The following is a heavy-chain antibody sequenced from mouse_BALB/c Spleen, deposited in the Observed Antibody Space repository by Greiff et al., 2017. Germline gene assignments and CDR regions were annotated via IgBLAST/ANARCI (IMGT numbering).Heavy chain of an antibody. V-gene: IGHV5-4*02. J-gene: IGHJ1*01. CDR3: ARGGEDGNWYFDV. D-gene: IGHD2-1*01. CDR1: GFTFSDYY. Sequence: EVKLMESGGGLVKPGGSLKLSCAASGFTFSDYYMYWVRQTPEKRLEWVATISDGGSYTYYPDSVKGRFTISRDNAKNNLYLQMSSLKSEDTAMYYCARGGEDGNWYFDVGGAGTTVTVSS. CDR2: ISDGGSYT.